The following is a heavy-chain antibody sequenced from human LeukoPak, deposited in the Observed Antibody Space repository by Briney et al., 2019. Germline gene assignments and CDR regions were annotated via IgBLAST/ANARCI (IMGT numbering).Heavy chain of an antibody. J-gene: IGHJ4*02. V-gene: IGHV3-20*04. CDR3: ARGPIAAADYYFDY. D-gene: IGHD6-13*01. CDR2: INWNGGRT. CDR1: GFTFSSYG. Sequence: GGSLRLSCAASGFTFSSYGMSWVRQAPGKGLEWVSGINWNGGRTGYADSVKGRFTISRDNAKNSLYLQMNSLRAEDTALYYCARGPIAAADYYFDYWGQGILVTVSS.